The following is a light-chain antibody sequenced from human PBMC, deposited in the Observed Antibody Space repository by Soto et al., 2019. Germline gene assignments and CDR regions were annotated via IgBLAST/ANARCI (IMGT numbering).Light chain of an antibody. CDR1: QDINSR. J-gene: IGKJ1*01. CDR2: AAT. V-gene: IGKV1-12*01. Sequence: DIQMTQSPSSVSASVGDTVTITCRASQDINSRLAWFQQQPGRPPKYVIQAATMLQSGFPSRFAGSGSGRDFTLTIHTLQPEDSATYYCRQVANFPRTFGQGTKVDIK. CDR3: RQVANFPRT.